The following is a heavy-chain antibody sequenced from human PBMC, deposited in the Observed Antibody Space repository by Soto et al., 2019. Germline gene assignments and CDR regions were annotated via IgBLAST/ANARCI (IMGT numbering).Heavy chain of an antibody. D-gene: IGHD3-3*01. J-gene: IGHJ4*02. V-gene: IGHV3-9*01. CDR2: ISWNSGNI. CDR3: AKGTNYDFWSGPSY. Sequence: TGGSLRLSCAASGCTFDDYAMHWVRQAPGKGLEWVSGISWNSGNIGYADSVKGRFTISRDNAKNSLYLQMNSLRAEDTALYYCAKGTNYDFWSGPSYWGQGALVTVSS. CDR1: GCTFDDYA.